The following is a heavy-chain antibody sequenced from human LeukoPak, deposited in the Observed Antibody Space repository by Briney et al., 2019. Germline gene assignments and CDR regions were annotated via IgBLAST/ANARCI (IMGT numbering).Heavy chain of an antibody. CDR1: GFTFSRYA. V-gene: IGHV3-30-3*01. J-gene: IGHJ4*02. D-gene: IGHD5-12*01. CDR3: ARDSHAPDRDIVSCYLDY. CDR2: ISYDGGNK. Sequence: PGGSLRLSCVASGFTFSRYAMHWVRQAPGKGLEWVAVISYDGGNKYYADSVKGLFTISRDSSKNTLYLQMNSLRAEDTAVYYCARDSHAPDRDIVSCYLDYWGQGTLVTVSS.